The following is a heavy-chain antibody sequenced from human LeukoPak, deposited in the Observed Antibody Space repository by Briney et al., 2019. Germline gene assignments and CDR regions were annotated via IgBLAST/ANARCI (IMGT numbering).Heavy chain of an antibody. J-gene: IGHJ4*02. CDR3: ARGRRWWGLWLEYYFDY. Sequence: SETLSLTCAVYGGSFSGYYWSWIRQPPGKGLEWIGEINHSGSTNYNPSLKSRVTISVDTSKNQFSLKLSSVTAADTAVYYSARGRRWWGLWLEYYFDYWGQGTLVTVSP. CDR1: GGSFSGYY. V-gene: IGHV4-34*01. CDR2: INHSGST. D-gene: IGHD3-10*01.